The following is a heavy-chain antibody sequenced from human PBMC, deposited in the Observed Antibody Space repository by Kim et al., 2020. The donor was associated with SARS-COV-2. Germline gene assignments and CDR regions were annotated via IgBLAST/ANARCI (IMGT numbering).Heavy chain of an antibody. D-gene: IGHD5-18*01. CDR3: ARERRGYSYGYGPSLDY. V-gene: IGHV3-30*04. CDR2: ISYDGSNK. CDR1: GFTFSSYA. J-gene: IGHJ4*01. Sequence: GGSLRLSCAASGFTFSSYAMHWVRQAPGKGLEWVAVISYDGSNKYYADSVKGRFTISRDNSNNTLYLQMNSLRAEDTAVYYCARERRGYSYGYGPSLDY.